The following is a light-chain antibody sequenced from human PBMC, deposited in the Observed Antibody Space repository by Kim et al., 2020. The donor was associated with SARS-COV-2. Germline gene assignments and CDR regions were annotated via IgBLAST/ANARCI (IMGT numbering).Light chain of an antibody. Sequence: SASVGDRVTITCLSSQSISSWLAWYQQKPGKAPKLLIYNASSLESGVPSRFSGSGSGTEFTLTISSLQPDDFATYYCQQYNSYPYTFGQGTKLEI. CDR2: NAS. J-gene: IGKJ2*01. CDR1: QSISSW. CDR3: QQYNSYPYT. V-gene: IGKV1-5*03.